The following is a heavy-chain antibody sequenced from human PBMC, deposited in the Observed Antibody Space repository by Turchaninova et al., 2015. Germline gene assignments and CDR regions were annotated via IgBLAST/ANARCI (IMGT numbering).Heavy chain of an antibody. D-gene: IGHD2-8*02. V-gene: IGHV4-61*01. CDR1: GGPVSSARSH. CDR3: AGRGEATGGFYFDT. Sequence: QVRLQESGPGLLKPSETLSLTCTVSGGPVSSARSHWGWIGQPPGQGLDWAGYARHPGPANSNPALQRRVTISVSTSKNQFPLKRPSVTTGEPARYFGAGRGEATGGFYFDTWGQGTLVTVSS. CDR2: ARHPGPA. J-gene: IGHJ5*02.